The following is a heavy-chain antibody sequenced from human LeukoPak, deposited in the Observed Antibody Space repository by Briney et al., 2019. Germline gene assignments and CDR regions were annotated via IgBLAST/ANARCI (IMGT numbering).Heavy chain of an antibody. J-gene: IGHJ3*02. CDR1: GGSISSYY. CDR2: INHSGST. V-gene: IGHV4-34*01. Sequence: SETLSLTCTVSGGSISSYYWRWIRQPPGKGLEWIGEINHSGSTNYNPSLKSRVTISVDTSKNQFSLKLSSVTAADTAVYYCAREIAAAGFDAFDIWGQGTMVTVSS. CDR3: AREIAAAGFDAFDI. D-gene: IGHD6-13*01.